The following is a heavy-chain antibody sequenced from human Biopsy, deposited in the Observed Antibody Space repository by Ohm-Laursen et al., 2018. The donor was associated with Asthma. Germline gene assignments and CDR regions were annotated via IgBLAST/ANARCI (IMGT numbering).Heavy chain of an antibody. CDR2: IYWIDDK. J-gene: IGHJ4*01. CDR3: ARAIRLEDFLTGSFTSYFDN. CDR1: GFSLKIGAVG. Sequence: PTQTLTLTRTFSGFSLKIGAVGVGWIRQPPGKAPECLAVIYWIDDKYYSPSLRNRLTVSKDTSRNRVVLAMTNMGPRDTATYFCARAIRLEDFLTGSFTSYFDNWDLGTPVSVS. V-gene: IGHV2-5*01. D-gene: IGHD3/OR15-3a*01.